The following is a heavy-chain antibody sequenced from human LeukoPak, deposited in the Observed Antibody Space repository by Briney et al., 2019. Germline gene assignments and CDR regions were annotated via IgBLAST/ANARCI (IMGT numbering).Heavy chain of an antibody. CDR1: GFTFSSYG. Sequence: GGSGRLYCAASGFTFSSYGMHWVRQAPGKGLEWVAFIRYDGSNKYYADSVKGRFTISRDNSKNTLYLQMNSLRAEDTAVYYCAKALLWFGELSHWYFDLWGRGTLVTVSS. CDR3: AKALLWFGELSHWYFDL. J-gene: IGHJ2*01. D-gene: IGHD3-10*01. V-gene: IGHV3-30*02. CDR2: IRYDGSNK.